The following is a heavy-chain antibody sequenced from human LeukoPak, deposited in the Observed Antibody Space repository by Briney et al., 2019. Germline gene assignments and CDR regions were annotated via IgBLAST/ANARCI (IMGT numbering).Heavy chain of an antibody. CDR2: IRSDGSKK. CDR1: GFTYSSYD. CDR3: AKGSKVMAFITKYHYMDV. V-gene: IGHV3-30*02. Sequence: GGSLRLSCAASGFTYSSYDMHGLRESPDKGLEGVAFIRSDGSKKYYADSVKGRSTISRDNSKNTLYVQMNSLRPEDTAVYYCAKGSKVMAFITKYHYMDVWGKGTTVTISS. J-gene: IGHJ6*03. D-gene: IGHD3-22*01.